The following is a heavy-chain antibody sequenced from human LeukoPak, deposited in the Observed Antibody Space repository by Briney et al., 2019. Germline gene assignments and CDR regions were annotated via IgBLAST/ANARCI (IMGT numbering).Heavy chain of an antibody. CDR1: GGSISSGDYY. CDR2: IYYSGST. V-gene: IGHV4-30-4*01. CDR3: ARVVATITRLFDY. J-gene: IGHJ4*02. Sequence: PSQTLSLTCTVSGGSISSGDYYWSWTRQPPGKGLEWIGYIYYSGSTYYNPSLKSRVTISVDTSKNQFSLKLSSVTAADTAVYYCARVVATITRLFDYWGQGTLVTVSS. D-gene: IGHD5-12*01.